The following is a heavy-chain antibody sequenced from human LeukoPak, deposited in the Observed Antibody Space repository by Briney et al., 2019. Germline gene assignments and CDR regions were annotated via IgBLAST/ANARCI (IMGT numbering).Heavy chain of an antibody. Sequence: ASAKASCKASGYTFTTYDINWVRQATGQGLEWMGWMNPNSGYTGYAQKFQGRVTITRDTSISTAYMELSSLRSEDTAVYYCARVAGSIDYWGQGTLVTVSS. CDR2: MNPNSGYT. CDR1: GYTFTTYD. V-gene: IGHV1-8*03. CDR3: ARVAGSIDY. D-gene: IGHD6-19*01. J-gene: IGHJ4*02.